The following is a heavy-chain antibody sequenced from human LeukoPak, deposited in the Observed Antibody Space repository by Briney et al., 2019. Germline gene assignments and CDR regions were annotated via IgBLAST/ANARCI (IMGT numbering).Heavy chain of an antibody. Sequence: GESLKISCKGSGYSFTSYWIGWVRQMPGKGLEWMGIIYPGDSDTRYSPSFQGQVTISADKSTSTAYLQWSSLKASDTAMYYCARFSRSTSAVDAFDIWGQGTMVTVSS. J-gene: IGHJ3*02. CDR2: IYPGDSDT. CDR1: GYSFTSYW. V-gene: IGHV5-51*01. D-gene: IGHD2-2*01. CDR3: ARFSRSTSAVDAFDI.